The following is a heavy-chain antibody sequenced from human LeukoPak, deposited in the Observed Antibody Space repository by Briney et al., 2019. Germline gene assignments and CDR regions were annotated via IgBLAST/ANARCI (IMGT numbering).Heavy chain of an antibody. CDR1: GGSINNFY. Sequence: SETLSLTCTVSGGSINNFYWYWVRQPPGKGLEWIGYIYYTGSTNYNPSLKSRVTMAVDTSKNQFSLKVSSVTAADTAVYYCARAGNNWSFDYWGQGTLVTVSS. CDR2: IYYTGST. J-gene: IGHJ4*02. CDR3: ARAGNNWSFDY. V-gene: IGHV4-59*01. D-gene: IGHD1-1*01.